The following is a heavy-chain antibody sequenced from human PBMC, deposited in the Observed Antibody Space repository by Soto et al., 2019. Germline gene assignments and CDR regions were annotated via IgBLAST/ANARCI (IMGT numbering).Heavy chain of an antibody. D-gene: IGHD2-21*01. CDR3: ANPRQASCPSGSCLPPLDG. CDR2: INADTGST. J-gene: IGHJ6*02. Sequence: ASVKISCKASGHIRYVIHWARQAPGQRLEWVGWINADTGSTRYSKNSQGRVSIARDRSTTTFYMDLSSLRSDDTAVFYCANPRQASCPSGSCLPPLDGWGQGTTVTVSS. CDR1: GHIRYV. V-gene: IGHV1-3*01.